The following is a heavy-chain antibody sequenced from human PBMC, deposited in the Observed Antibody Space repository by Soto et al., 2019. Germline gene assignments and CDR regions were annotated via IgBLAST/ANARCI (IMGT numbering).Heavy chain of an antibody. CDR3: ARENIFGVVRENYFDD. V-gene: IGHV1-2*04. CDR2: INPNSGVT. J-gene: IGHJ4*02. Sequence: AXVKVSCKASGYRFTAYHMHWGRQAPGQGLEWMEWINPNSGVTNYAQKFKDWVTVTRDTSISTVYMERRRLKSEDPALYYRARENIFGVVRENYFDDWGQGTRVTVSS. CDR1: GYRFTAYH. D-gene: IGHD3-3*01.